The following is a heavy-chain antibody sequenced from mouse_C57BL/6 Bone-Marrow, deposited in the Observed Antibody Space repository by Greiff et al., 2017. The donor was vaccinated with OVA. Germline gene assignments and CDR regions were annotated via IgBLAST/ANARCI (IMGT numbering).Heavy chain of an antibody. CDR2: IDPEDGET. CDR1: GFNIKDYY. CDR3: ASLYYYGSYWYFDV. V-gene: IGHV14-2*01. Sequence: EVKLVESGAELVKPGASVKLSCTASGFNIKDYYMHWVKQRTEQGLEWIGRIDPEDGETKYAPKFQGKATITADTSSNTAYLQLSSLTSEDTAVYYCASLYYYGSYWYFDVWGTGTTVTVSS. J-gene: IGHJ1*03. D-gene: IGHD1-1*01.